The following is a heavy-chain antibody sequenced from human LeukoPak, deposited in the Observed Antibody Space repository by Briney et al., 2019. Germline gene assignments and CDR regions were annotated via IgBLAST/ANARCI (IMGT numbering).Heavy chain of an antibody. J-gene: IGHJ4*02. V-gene: IGHV3-43D*03. Sequence: GGSLRLSCAASGFTFDDYAMHWVRQAPGKGLEWVSLISWDGGSTYYADSVKGRFTISRDNSKNSLYLQMNSLRAEDTALYYCAKDLTDHGNFDYWGQGTLVTVSS. CDR1: GFTFDDYA. D-gene: IGHD4-17*01. CDR3: AKDLTDHGNFDY. CDR2: ISWDGGST.